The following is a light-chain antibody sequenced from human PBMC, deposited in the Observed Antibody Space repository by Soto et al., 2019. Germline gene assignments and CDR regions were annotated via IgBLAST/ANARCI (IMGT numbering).Light chain of an antibody. Sequence: QSVLTQPPSASGTPGQRVTISCSGSSSNIGSNPVHWYQQLPGTAPKLLIYTNNQRPSGVPDRFSGSKSGTSASLAISGLQSEDGADYHCAAWDDSLRGLVFGGGTKLTVL. CDR1: SSNIGSNP. V-gene: IGLV1-44*01. CDR3: AAWDDSLRGLV. CDR2: TNN. J-gene: IGLJ2*01.